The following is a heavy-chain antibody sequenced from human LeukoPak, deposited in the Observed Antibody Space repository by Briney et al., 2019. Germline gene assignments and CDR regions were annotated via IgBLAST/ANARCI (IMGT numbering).Heavy chain of an antibody. CDR1: GFTFSSYS. J-gene: IGHJ6*02. CDR3: ARFGTTGRALNGMDV. CDR2: ISSSSSYI. D-gene: IGHD1-1*01. V-gene: IGHV3-21*01. Sequence: GSLRLSCAASGFTFSSYSMNWVRQAPGKGLEWVSSISSSSSYIYYADSVKGRFTISRDNAKNTLYLQMNSLRAEDTAVYYCARFGTTGRALNGMDVWGQGTTVTVSS.